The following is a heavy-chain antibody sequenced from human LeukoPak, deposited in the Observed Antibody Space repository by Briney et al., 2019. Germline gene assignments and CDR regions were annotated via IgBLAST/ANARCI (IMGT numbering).Heavy chain of an antibody. J-gene: IGHJ4*02. CDR2: INPNSGGT. Sequence: GASXXVPCKASGYTLTCYYMHWVRQAPGQGLEWMGWINPNSGGTNYAQKFQGRVTMTRDTSISTAYTELSRLRSDDTAVYYCARPHEGFTIFGVVIWGQGTLVTVSS. D-gene: IGHD3-3*01. CDR3: ARPHEGFTIFGVVI. CDR1: GYTLTCYY. V-gene: IGHV1-2*02.